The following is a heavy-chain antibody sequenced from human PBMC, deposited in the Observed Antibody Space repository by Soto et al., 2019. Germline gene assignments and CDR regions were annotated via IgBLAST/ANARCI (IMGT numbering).Heavy chain of an antibody. Sequence: QVQLVESGGGVVQPGRSLRLSCAASGFTFSSYGMHWVRQAPGKGLEWVAVIWYDGSNKYYADSVKGRFTISRDNSKNTLYLQMNSLRAEDTAVYYCARDLSFLAVVGGEAFDYWGQGTLVTVSS. J-gene: IGHJ4*02. CDR1: GFTFSSYG. CDR3: ARDLSFLAVVGGEAFDY. CDR2: IWYDGSNK. V-gene: IGHV3-33*01. D-gene: IGHD6-19*01.